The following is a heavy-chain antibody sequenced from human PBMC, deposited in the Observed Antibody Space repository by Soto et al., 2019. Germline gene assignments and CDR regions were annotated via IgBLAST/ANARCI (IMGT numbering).Heavy chain of an antibody. J-gene: IGHJ2*01. CDR3: AREPGIAAAGSRYFDL. CDR1: GFTFSSYS. CDR2: ISSSSSYI. D-gene: IGHD6-13*01. Sequence: EVQLVESGGGLVKPGGSLRLSCAASGFTFSSYSMNWVRQAPGKGLEWVSSISSSSSYIYYADSVKGRFTISRDNAKNSLDLQMNSLRAEDTAVYYCAREPGIAAAGSRYFDLWGRGTLVTVSS. V-gene: IGHV3-21*01.